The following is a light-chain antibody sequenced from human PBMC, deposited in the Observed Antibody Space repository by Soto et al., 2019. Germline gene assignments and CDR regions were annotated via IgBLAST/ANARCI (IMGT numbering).Light chain of an antibody. J-gene: IGLJ1*01. CDR2: DVS. Sequence: QSVLAQPASVSGSPGQSITISCTGTSSGVGSYNSVSWYQQYPGKAPTLMIHDVSNRPSGVSNRFSGSKSGNTASLTISGLQAEDEADYYCSSFTSSSSYVFGSGTKVTVL. CDR3: SSFTSSSSYV. V-gene: IGLV2-14*03. CDR1: SSGVGSYNS.